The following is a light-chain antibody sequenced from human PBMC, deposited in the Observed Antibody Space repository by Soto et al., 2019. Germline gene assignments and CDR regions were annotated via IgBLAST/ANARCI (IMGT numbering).Light chain of an antibody. J-gene: IGKJ2*01. CDR3: HQSYRAPHT. CDR2: TAS. Sequence: DIQMTQSPSSLSASVGDRVTITCRASQSINKYLHWYQQKPGKAPKLLIYTASSLESGVPSRFSGSGSATDFTLTISSLQPEDFASYFCHQSYRAPHTFGQGTKLEIK. CDR1: QSINKY. V-gene: IGKV1-39*01.